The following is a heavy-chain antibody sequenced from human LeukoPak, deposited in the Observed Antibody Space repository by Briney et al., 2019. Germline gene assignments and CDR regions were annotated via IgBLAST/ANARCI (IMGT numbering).Heavy chain of an antibody. CDR1: GCSISSSSYY. CDR2: IYYSGST. J-gene: IGHJ4*02. V-gene: IGHV4-39*01. CDR3: ARAPLYCTNGVCLDYFDY. D-gene: IGHD2-8*01. Sequence: SETLSLTCTVSGCSISSSSYYWGWIRQPPGKGLEWIGSIYYSGSTYYNPSLKSRVTISVDTSKNQFSLKLSSVTAADTAVYYCARAPLYCTNGVCLDYFDYWGQGTLVTVSS.